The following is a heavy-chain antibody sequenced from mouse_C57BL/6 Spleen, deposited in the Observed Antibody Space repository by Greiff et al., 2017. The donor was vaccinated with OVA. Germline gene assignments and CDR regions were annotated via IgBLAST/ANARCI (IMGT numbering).Heavy chain of an antibody. CDR3: ARGSYDYGYAMDY. Sequence: QVQLKQPGAELVKPGASVKLSCKASGYTFTSYWMHWVKQRPGRGLEWIGRIDPNSGGTKYNEKFKSKATLTVDKPSSTAYMQLSSLTSEDSAVYYCARGSYDYGYAMDYWGQGTSVTVSS. D-gene: IGHD2-4*01. V-gene: IGHV1-72*01. J-gene: IGHJ4*01. CDR2: IDPNSGGT. CDR1: GYTFTSYW.